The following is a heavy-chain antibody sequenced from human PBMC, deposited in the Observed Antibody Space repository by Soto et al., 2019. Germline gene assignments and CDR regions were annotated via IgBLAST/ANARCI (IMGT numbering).Heavy chain of an antibody. V-gene: IGHV3-53*02. CDR3: ARHYSAMGV. J-gene: IGHJ6*02. CDR2: IYSDNNT. CDR1: GFTVSSDS. Sequence: EVQLVETGGDLIQPGGSLRLSCAASGFTVSSDSMTWVRQAPGKGLDWSSIIYSDNNTDYADSVKGLFSTSRDTSKKILYLQITSLRAVNTAEYYCARHYSAMGVWGQGNTVTVSS.